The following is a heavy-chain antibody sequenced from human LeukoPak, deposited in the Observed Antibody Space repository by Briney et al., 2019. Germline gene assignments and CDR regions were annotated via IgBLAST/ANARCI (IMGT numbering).Heavy chain of an antibody. CDR2: VYYTGST. Sequence: SETLSLTCTVSGASVTSGGFYWGWLRQSPGKGLQWIATVYYTGSTYYNPSLKSRVTISIDTSKNQFSLNLRSLIAADTAVYYCARHSGSGSLSRPFDPWGRGTLITVSS. CDR1: GASVTSGGFY. CDR3: ARHSGSGSLSRPFDP. J-gene: IGHJ5*02. D-gene: IGHD3-10*01. V-gene: IGHV4-39*01.